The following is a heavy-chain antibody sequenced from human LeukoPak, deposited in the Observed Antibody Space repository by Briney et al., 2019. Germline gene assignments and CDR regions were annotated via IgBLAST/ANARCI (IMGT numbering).Heavy chain of an antibody. CDR3: ARGLGYGVFDP. J-gene: IGHJ5*02. V-gene: IGHV1-3*01. CDR1: GYTFTTYA. D-gene: IGHD6-13*01. CDR2: INVGNGNT. Sequence: ASVKVSCKASGYTFTTYALTWVRQAPGQRLEWMGWINVGNGNTKSSQKFQSRVTITRDMSASTAYMELSSLRSEDTAVYYCARGLGYGVFDPWGQETLVTVSS.